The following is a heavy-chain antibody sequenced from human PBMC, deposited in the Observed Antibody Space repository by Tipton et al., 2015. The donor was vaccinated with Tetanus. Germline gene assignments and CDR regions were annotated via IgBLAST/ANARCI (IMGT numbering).Heavy chain of an antibody. CDR3: ARLRVYCSTACYSREDY. Sequence: SLRLSCDASEFLFSSFGMHWVRQAPGKGLEWVALISHDGSHKDYADSVKGRFTISRDNARNSLSVHMNSLTAEDTAVYYCARLRVYCSTACYSREDYWGQGTLVTVSS. D-gene: IGHD2/OR15-2a*01. J-gene: IGHJ4*02. V-gene: IGHV3-30*03. CDR1: EFLFSSFG. CDR2: ISHDGSHK.